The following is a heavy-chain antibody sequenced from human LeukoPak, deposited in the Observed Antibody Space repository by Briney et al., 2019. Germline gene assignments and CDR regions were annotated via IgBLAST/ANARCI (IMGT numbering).Heavy chain of an antibody. CDR2: ISYDGSNK. Sequence: GGSLRLSCAASGFTFSSYAMHWVRQAPGKGLEWVAVISYDGSNKYYADSVKGRFTISRDNSKNTLYLQMNSLRAEDTAVYYCARAGDTMVRGVPNYYYYYGMDVWGQGTTVTVSS. J-gene: IGHJ6*02. CDR3: ARAGDTMVRGVPNYYYYYGMDV. CDR1: GFTFSSYA. D-gene: IGHD3-10*01. V-gene: IGHV3-30-3*01.